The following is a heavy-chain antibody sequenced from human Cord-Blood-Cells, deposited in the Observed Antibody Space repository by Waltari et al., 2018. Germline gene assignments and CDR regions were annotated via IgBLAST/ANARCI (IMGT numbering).Heavy chain of an antibody. Sequence: EVQLVESGGGLVKPGGSLRLSCAASGFTFSSYSMNWVRQAPGKGLEWVSSISSSSSYIYYADSVKSRFTISRDNAKNSLYLQMNSLRAEDTAVYYCARGGQQLVLGDSGDWFDPWGQGTLVTVSS. D-gene: IGHD6-13*01. V-gene: IGHV3-21*01. CDR1: GFTFSSYS. J-gene: IGHJ5*02. CDR2: ISSSSSYI. CDR3: ARGGQQLVLGDSGDWFDP.